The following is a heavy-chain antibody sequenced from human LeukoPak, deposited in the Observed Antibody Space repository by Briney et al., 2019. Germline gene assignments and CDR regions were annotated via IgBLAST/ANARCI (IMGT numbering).Heavy chain of an antibody. J-gene: IGHJ5*02. V-gene: IGHV1-2*02. Sequence: ASGKVSCKASGYTFTGYYMHWVRQAPGQGLEWMGWINPNSGGTNYAQKFQGRVTMTRDTSISTAYMELSRLRSDDTAVYYCARRKVATSLFDPWGQGTLVTVSS. CDR1: GYTFTGYY. CDR3: ARRKVATSLFDP. D-gene: IGHD5-12*01. CDR2: INPNSGGT.